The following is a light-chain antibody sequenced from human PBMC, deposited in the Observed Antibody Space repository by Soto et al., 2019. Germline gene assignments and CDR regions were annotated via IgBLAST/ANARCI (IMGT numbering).Light chain of an antibody. CDR3: QQRSHWPPT. J-gene: IGKJ3*01. CDR1: QSVSSY. CDR2: DAS. V-gene: IGKV3-11*01. Sequence: EIVLTQSPATLSLSPGERATLSCRASQSVSSYLAWYQQKPRQAPRLLIYDASNRATGIPARFSGSGSGTDFTLTISSLEPEDFAVYYCQQRSHWPPTFGPGTKVDIK.